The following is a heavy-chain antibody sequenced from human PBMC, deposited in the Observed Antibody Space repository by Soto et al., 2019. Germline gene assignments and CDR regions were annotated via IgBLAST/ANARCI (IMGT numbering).Heavy chain of an antibody. CDR1: GGSIRSYY. V-gene: IGHV4-59*01. Sequence: PSETLSLTCTGYGGSIRSYYWSWIWQPPGKGLEWIGNIYYSGSTNYNPSRKSRVTMSVDMSKNQVSLKLSSVTAADTAVYYCTRVGGYYGDYPNFDYWGQGALVTVSS. CDR2: IYYSGST. J-gene: IGHJ4*02. CDR3: TRVGGYYGDYPNFDY. D-gene: IGHD4-17*01.